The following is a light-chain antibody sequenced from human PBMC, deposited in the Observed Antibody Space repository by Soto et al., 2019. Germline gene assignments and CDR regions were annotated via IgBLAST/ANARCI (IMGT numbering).Light chain of an antibody. Sequence: QPVLTQPASVSGSLGQSITISCTGTSGDIGGYNYVSWYQQHPGKAPKVMIFEVSKRPSGVSNRFSGSKSGNMASLTISGLQAEDEGDYYCSSFTSTSTVVLGGGTQLTVL. J-gene: IGLJ2*01. CDR2: EVS. V-gene: IGLV2-14*01. CDR1: SGDIGGYNY. CDR3: SSFTSTSTVV.